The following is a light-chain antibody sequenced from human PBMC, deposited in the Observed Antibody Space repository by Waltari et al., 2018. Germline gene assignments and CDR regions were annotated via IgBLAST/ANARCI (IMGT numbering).Light chain of an antibody. CDR3: AAWDDSLSGQV. J-gene: IGLJ1*01. V-gene: IGLV1-36*01. CDR1: SSNIGNKA. CDR2: YDD. Sequence: QSVLTQPPSVSEAPRQRVTISCSGSSSNIGNKAVNWYQQLPGKAPKLLIYYDDLLPSGVSDRFSGSKSGTSASLAISGLQSEDEADYYCAAWDDSLSGQVFGTGTKVTVL.